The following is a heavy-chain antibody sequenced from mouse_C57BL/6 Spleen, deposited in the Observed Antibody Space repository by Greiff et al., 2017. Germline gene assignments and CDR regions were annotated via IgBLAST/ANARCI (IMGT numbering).Heavy chain of an antibody. CDR3: ARRMYGDAMDY. CDR1: GFTFSDYY. D-gene: IGHD2-10*02. Sequence: EVQVVESEGGLVQPGSSMKLSCTASGFTFSDYYMAWVRQVPEKGLEWVANINYDGSSTYYLDSLKSRFIISRDNAKNILYLQMSSLKSEDTATYYCARRMYGDAMDYWGQGTSVTVSS. V-gene: IGHV5-16*01. J-gene: IGHJ4*01. CDR2: INYDGSST.